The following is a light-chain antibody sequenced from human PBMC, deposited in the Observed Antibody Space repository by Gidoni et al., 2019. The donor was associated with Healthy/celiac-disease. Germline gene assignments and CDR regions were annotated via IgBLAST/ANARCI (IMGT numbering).Light chain of an antibody. CDR3: SSYTSSSTLEV. CDR1: SSDVGGYNY. CDR2: EVS. J-gene: IGLJ3*02. Sequence: QSALTQPASVSGSPGQSITISCTGTSSDVGGYNYVSWYQQHPGKAPKLMIYEVSNQPSGVSNRFSGSKSGNTASLTISGLQAEDEADYYCSSYTSSSTLEVFGGGTKLTVL. V-gene: IGLV2-14*01.